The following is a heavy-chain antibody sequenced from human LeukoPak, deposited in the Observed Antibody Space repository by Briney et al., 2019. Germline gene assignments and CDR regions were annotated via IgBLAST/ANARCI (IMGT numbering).Heavy chain of an antibody. CDR2: ISYDGSNK. D-gene: IGHD4-17*01. Sequence: GGSLRLSCAASGFTFSSYGMHWVRQAPGKGLEWVAVISYDGSNKYYADSVKGRFTIPRDNSKNTLYLQMNSLKAEDTAVYYCAKQDYGDYVAEYFQHWGQGTLVTVSS. J-gene: IGHJ1*01. V-gene: IGHV3-30*18. CDR3: AKQDYGDYVAEYFQH. CDR1: GFTFSSYG.